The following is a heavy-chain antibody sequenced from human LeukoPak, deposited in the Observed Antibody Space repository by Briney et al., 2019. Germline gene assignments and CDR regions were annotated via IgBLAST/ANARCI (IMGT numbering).Heavy chain of an antibody. CDR3: ARGLRFLEWSLYDYYYYMDV. CDR1: GFTFSDYD. Sequence: GGSLRLSCAASGFTFSDYDMHWVRQTAGKGLEWVSVINTVGNTFYPDSVKGRFTISRDTAKNSLYLQMNSLRAEDTAVYYCARGLRFLEWSLYDYYYYMDVWGKGTTVTVSS. D-gene: IGHD3-3*01. V-gene: IGHV3-13*01. J-gene: IGHJ6*03. CDR2: INTVGNT.